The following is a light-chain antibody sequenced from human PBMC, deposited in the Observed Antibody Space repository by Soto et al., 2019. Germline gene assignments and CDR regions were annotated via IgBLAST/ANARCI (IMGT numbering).Light chain of an antibody. CDR3: QQYKNYSWT. CDR2: KAS. CDR1: QTIDSS. J-gene: IGKJ1*01. V-gene: IGKV1-5*03. Sequence: DIQLTQSPSTLSASVGDRVTITCRTSQTIDSSLAWYQQKPGKAPQVLIYKASSLESGVPSRFSGSESGTEFTLTISSLQPDDFATYYCQQYKNYSWTFGQGTKVGIK.